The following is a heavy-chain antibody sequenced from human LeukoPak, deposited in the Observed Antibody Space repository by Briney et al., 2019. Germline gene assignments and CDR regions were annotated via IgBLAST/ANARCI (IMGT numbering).Heavy chain of an antibody. Sequence: PGGSLRLSCAASGFTVSSNYVSWVRQAPGKGLEWVSVIYSGGSTYYADSVKGRSTISRDSSKNTLNLQMNSLRAEDTAVYYCACGSTHLYYYYMDVWGKGTTVTVSS. CDR2: IYSGGST. CDR3: ACGSTHLYYYYMDV. J-gene: IGHJ6*03. D-gene: IGHD2-2*01. CDR1: GFTVSSNY. V-gene: IGHV3-53*01.